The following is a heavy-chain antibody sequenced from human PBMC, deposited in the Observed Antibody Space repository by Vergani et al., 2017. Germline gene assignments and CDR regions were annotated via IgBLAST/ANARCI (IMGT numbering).Heavy chain of an antibody. CDR2: IDPSDSYT. Sequence: EVQLVQSGAEVKKPGESLRISCKGSGYSFTSYWISWVRQMPGKGLEWMGRIDPSDSYTNYSPSFQGHVTSSADKSIITAYLQWSSLTASDTAMYYCARLPWKLEYYYGMDVWGQGTTVTVSS. CDR1: GYSFTSYW. V-gene: IGHV5-10-1*03. D-gene: IGHD2-15*01. CDR3: ARLPWKLEYYYGMDV. J-gene: IGHJ6*02.